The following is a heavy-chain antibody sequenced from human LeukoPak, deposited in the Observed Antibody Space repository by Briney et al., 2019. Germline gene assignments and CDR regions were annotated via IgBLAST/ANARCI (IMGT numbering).Heavy chain of an antibody. D-gene: IGHD1-14*01. CDR2: IKQDGSEK. Sequence: VGSLRLSCAPSRLTSTTYWVNSVRQAPRMGLWGVANIKQDGSEKYYVDSVKGRFTISRDNAKNSLYLQMNSLRAEDTAVYYCARDPDRDGVDYWGQGTLVTVSS. CDR3: ARDPDRDGVDY. CDR1: RLTSTTYW. V-gene: IGHV3-7*01. J-gene: IGHJ4*02.